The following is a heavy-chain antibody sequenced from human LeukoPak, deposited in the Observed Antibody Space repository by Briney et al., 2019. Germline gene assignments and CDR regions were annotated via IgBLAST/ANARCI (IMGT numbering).Heavy chain of an antibody. V-gene: IGHV1-69*13. J-gene: IGHJ4*02. CDR2: IIPILGTA. CDR1: GGTFSSYA. D-gene: IGHD2-8*01. Sequence: SVKVSCKASGGTFSSYAISWVRQAPGQGLEWMGGIIPILGTANYAQKFQGRVTITADESTSTAYMELSSLRSEDTAVYYCAITWKVIMVTLDYWGQGTLVTVSS. CDR3: AITWKVIMVTLDY.